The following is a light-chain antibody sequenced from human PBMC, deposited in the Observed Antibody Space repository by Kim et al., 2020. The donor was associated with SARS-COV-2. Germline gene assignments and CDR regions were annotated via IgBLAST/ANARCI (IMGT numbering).Light chain of an antibody. CDR2: RNN. CDR3: SAWDDSLSTWV. V-gene: IGLV10-54*04. CDR1: TKNVGNQG. J-gene: IGLJ3*02. Sequence: QTATITCTGNTKNVGNQGAAWLQQHQGHPPKLLSYRNNNRPSGISDRFSASRSGNTASLTITGLQPEDEADYYCSAWDDSLSTWVFGEGTQLTVL.